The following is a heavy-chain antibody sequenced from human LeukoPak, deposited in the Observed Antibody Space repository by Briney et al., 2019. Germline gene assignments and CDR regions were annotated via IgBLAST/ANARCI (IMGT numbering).Heavy chain of an antibody. D-gene: IGHD3-22*01. Sequence: GESLKISCKGSGYSFTNYWIGWVRQMPGKGLEWMGIIHPGDSDTRYSPSFQGQVTISVDKSISTAYLQWSSLKASDTAMYYCARQYHYDSSGYPYAFEIWGPGTLVTVSS. CDR1: GYSFTNYW. CDR2: IHPGDSDT. CDR3: ARQYHYDSSGYPYAFEI. J-gene: IGHJ3*02. V-gene: IGHV5-51*01.